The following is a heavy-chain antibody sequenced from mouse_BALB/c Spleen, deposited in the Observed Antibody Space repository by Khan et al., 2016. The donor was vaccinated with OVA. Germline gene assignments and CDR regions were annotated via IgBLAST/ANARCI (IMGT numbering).Heavy chain of an antibody. J-gene: IGHJ4*01. CDR2: VSPGSGSP. Sequence: DLVKPGASVKLSCKASGYTFTSYWINWIKQRPGQGLEWIGRVSPGSGSPYYNEIFKGKATVTVDKSSRTAYIQLNSLSYEGSAVYFCTRSNYYCNILYAMDYWGQGTSVTVSS. V-gene: IGHV1S41*01. D-gene: IGHD1-1*01. CDR3: TRSNYYCNILYAMDY. CDR1: GYTFTSYW.